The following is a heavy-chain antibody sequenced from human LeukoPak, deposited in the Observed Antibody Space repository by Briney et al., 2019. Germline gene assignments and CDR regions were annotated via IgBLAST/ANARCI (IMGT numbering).Heavy chain of an antibody. CDR1: GYTFTSYY. J-gene: IGHJ4*02. D-gene: IGHD6-19*01. CDR2: INPSGGST. CDR3: ARGIREQWLGLGYFDY. V-gene: IGHV1-46*01. Sequence: ASVKVSCKASGYTFTSYYMHWVRQAPGQGLEWMGIINPSGGSTSYAQKFQGRVTMTRDTSTSTVYMELSSLRSEDTAVYYCARGIREQWLGLGYFDYWGQGTLVTVSS.